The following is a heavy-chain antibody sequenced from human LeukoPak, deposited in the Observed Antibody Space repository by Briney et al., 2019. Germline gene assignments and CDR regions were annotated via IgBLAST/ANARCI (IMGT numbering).Heavy chain of an antibody. CDR3: ARRGYYYDGHGPLDY. V-gene: IGHV5-51*01. J-gene: IGHJ4*02. CDR2: IYPGDSDT. D-gene: IGHD3-22*01. CDR1: GSIFASYW. Sequence: GASPQTSCQGSGSIFASYWIGLGRQLPGKGLEWMGIIYPGDSDTRHSPSFQGQVTISGDKSTSTAYLQWSSLKASYAAMYYWARRGYYYDGHGPLDYWGQGTLVTVSS.